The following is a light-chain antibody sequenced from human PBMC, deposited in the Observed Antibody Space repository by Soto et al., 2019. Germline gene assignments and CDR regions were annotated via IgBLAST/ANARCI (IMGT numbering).Light chain of an antibody. Sequence: NQMTHSPSTLSASVGDRVSITCRASHSISSWLAWYQQKPGKAPKLLIYDASSLESGVPSRFSGSGSGTEFTLTISSLQPDHFATYYCQQYNSYPWTFGQGTKVDI. CDR2: DAS. V-gene: IGKV1-5*01. CDR3: QQYNSYPWT. CDR1: HSISSW. J-gene: IGKJ1*01.